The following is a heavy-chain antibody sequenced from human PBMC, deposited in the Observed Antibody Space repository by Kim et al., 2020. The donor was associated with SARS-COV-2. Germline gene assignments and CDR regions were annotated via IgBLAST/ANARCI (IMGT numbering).Heavy chain of an antibody. CDR3: AKDSFDSSGYPLY. Sequence: GGSLRLSCAASGFTFSSYGMHWVRQAPGKGLEWVAVISYDGSNKYYADSVKGRFTISRDNSKNTLYLQMNSLRAEDTAVYYCAKDSFDSSGYPLYWGQGTLVTVSS. V-gene: IGHV3-30*18. CDR2: ISYDGSNK. CDR1: GFTFSSYG. D-gene: IGHD3-22*01. J-gene: IGHJ4*02.